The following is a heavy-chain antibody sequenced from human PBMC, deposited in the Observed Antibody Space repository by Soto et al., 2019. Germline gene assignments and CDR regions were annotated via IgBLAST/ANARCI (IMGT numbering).Heavy chain of an antibody. CDR3: ALVPMIASPDLAFDI. CDR1: GFSLSTSGVG. CDR2: IYWDDDK. J-gene: IGHJ3*02. D-gene: IGHD3-22*01. V-gene: IGHV2-5*02. Sequence: SGPTLVNPTQTLTLTCTFSGFSLSTSGVGVGWIRQPPGKALEWLALIYWDDDKRYSPSLKSRLTITKDTSKNQVVLTMTNMDPVDTATYYCALVPMIASPDLAFDIWGQGTMVTVSS.